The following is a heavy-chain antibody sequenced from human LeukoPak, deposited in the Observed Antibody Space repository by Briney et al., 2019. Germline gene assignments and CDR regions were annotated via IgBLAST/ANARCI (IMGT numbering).Heavy chain of an antibody. CDR2: IYTSGST. Sequence: SETLSLTYTVSGGSISSGSYYWSWIRQPAGKGLEWIGRIYTSGSTNYNPSLKSRVTISVDTSKNQFSLKLSSVTAADTAVYYCARVVPAAARIFDLWGRGTLVTVSS. CDR3: ARVVPAAARIFDL. D-gene: IGHD2-2*01. V-gene: IGHV4-61*02. J-gene: IGHJ2*01. CDR1: GGSISSGSYY.